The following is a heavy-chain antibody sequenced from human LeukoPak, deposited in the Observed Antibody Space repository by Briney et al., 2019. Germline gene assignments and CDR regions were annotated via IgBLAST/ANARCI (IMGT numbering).Heavy chain of an antibody. CDR1: GYTITSYG. Sequence: ASVKVSCKASGYTITSYGISWVRQAPRQGLEWMGWINPNSGDTDYAQKFQGRVTMTRDTSISTAYMELSRLTSDDTAVYYCARRVIAAAADLEYWGQGTLVIVSS. CDR3: ARRVIAAAADLEY. V-gene: IGHV1-2*02. CDR2: INPNSGDT. J-gene: IGHJ4*02. D-gene: IGHD6-13*01.